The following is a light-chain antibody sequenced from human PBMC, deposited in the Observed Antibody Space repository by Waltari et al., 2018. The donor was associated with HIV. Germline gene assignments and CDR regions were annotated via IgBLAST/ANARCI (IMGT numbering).Light chain of an antibody. J-gene: IGKJ4*01. CDR1: QDISIS. CDR2: AAS. CDR3: QQLNTYPLS. V-gene: IGKV1-9*01. Sequence: DIQLTQSPSFLSASVGDRVTITCRASQDISISLAWYQQKPGEAPNLLIYAASTLQSWVPSRFSGTGSGTVFTLTISSLQPDDFATYYCQQLNTYPLSFGGGTKVDIK.